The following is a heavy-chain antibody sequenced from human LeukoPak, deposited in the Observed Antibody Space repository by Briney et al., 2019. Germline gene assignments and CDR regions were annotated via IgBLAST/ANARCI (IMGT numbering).Heavy chain of an antibody. CDR1: GGSISSYY. D-gene: IGHD6-13*01. Sequence: SETLSLTCTVSGGSISSYYWSWIRQPPGKGLEWIGEINHSGSTNYNPSLKSRVTISVDTSKNQFSLKLSSVTAADTAVYYCASSSWRDAFDIWGQGTMVTVSS. J-gene: IGHJ3*02. CDR3: ASSSWRDAFDI. V-gene: IGHV4-34*01. CDR2: INHSGST.